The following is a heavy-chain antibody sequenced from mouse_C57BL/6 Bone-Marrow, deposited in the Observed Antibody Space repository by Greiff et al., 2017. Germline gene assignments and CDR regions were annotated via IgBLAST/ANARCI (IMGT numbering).Heavy chain of an antibody. V-gene: IGHV14-4*01. J-gene: IGHJ2*01. CDR2: IDPENGDT. CDR1: GFNIKDDY. D-gene: IGHD1-1*01. CDR3: TTNYGSKDDY. Sequence: EVQLQQSGAELVRPGASVKLSCTASGFNIKDDYMHWVKQRPGQGLEWIGWIDPENGDTEYASKFQGKATITADTSSNTAYLQLSSLTSEDTAVYYCTTNYGSKDDYWGQGATLTVSS.